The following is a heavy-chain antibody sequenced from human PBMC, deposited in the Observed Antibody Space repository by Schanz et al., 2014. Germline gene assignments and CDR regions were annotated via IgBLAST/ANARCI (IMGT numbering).Heavy chain of an antibody. V-gene: IGHV7-4-1*01. J-gene: IGHJ4*02. Sequence: QVHLVQSESELKNPGASVKVSCKTSGYSFSTYAMNWVRQAPGQGLEWMGWINTKTGNPTYAQGFTGRFVFSLDTSVSTTHLQIPNLKADDTAVYYCARGYCAGTSCPSFDYWGQGTLVTVSS. CDR1: GYSFSTYA. CDR2: INTKTGNP. CDR3: ARGYCAGTSCPSFDY. D-gene: IGHD2-2*01.